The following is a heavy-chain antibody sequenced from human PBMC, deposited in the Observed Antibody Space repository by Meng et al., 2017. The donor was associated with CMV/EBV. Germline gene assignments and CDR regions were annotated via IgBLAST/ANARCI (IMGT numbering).Heavy chain of an antibody. CDR2: IQVIGHT. V-gene: IGHV4-4*07. J-gene: IGHJ4*02. CDR1: GASIKNYN. Sequence: QGQIQESGPVLAKPSETLSLPCIVSGASIKNYNWNWVRQPAGQGLEWIGLIQVIGHTVYNPSLKSRVTVSLDASKSQFSLTLNSVTAADTATYYCAGSRPGGGACDYWGQGILVTVSS. D-gene: IGHD3-16*01. CDR3: AGSRPGGGACDY.